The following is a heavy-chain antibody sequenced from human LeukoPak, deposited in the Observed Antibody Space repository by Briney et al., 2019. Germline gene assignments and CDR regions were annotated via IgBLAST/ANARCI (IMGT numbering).Heavy chain of an antibody. CDR3: ARDGRQGQWLVLYYYYYYGMDV. D-gene: IGHD6-19*01. CDR2: IWYDGSNK. Sequence: GGSLRLSCAASGFTFSSYAMSWVRQAPGKGLEWVAVIWYDGSNKYYADSVKGRFTISRDNSKNTLYLQMNSLRAEDTAVYYCARDGRQGQWLVLYYYYYYGMDVWGQGTTVTVSS. J-gene: IGHJ6*02. CDR1: GFTFSSYA. V-gene: IGHV3-33*08.